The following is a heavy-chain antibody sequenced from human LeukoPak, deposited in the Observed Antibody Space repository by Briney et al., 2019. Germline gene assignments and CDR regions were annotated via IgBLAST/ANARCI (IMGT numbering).Heavy chain of an antibody. CDR3: ARNPFATPFDY. Sequence: SETLSLTCTVSGGSISDNYWSWIRQPPGKGLEWIGYAYYSGHTNYNSSLKSRVTMSLDTSKSQFSLRLSSVTAADTAVYFCARNPFATPFDYWGPGTLVTVSS. D-gene: IGHD2-15*01. J-gene: IGHJ4*02. V-gene: IGHV4-59*08. CDR2: AYYSGHT. CDR1: GGSISDNY.